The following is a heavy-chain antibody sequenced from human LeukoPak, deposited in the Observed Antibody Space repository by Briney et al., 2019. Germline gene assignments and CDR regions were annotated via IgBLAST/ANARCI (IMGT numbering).Heavy chain of an antibody. CDR3: ARFPKVVVPAAIGHYYYGMDV. J-gene: IGHJ6*02. CDR1: GYTFTSYD. CDR2: MNPNSGNT. V-gene: IGHV1-8*01. Sequence: ASVKVSCKASGYTFTSYDINWVRQATGQGLEWMGWMNPNSGNTGYAQKFQGRVTMTRNTSISTAYMELSSLGSEDTAVYYCARFPKVVVPAAIGHYYYGMDVWGQGTTVTVSS. D-gene: IGHD2-2*01.